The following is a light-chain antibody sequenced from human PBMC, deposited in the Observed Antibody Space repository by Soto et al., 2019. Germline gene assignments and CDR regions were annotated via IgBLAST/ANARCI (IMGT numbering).Light chain of an antibody. J-gene: IGLJ3*02. CDR1: SSDVGAYNL. CDR3: CPYAGSRTFV. Sequence: QSALTQPASVSGSPGQSITVSCTGTSSDVGAYNLVSWYQQHPGKAPRLIIYEATKRPSGISHRFSGSKSDNTASLTISGLRAEDEAHYHCCPYAGSRTFVFGGGTKLTVL. V-gene: IGLV2-23*01. CDR2: EAT.